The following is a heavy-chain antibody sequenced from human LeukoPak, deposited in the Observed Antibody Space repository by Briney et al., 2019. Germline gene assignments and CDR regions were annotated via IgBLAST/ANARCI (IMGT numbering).Heavy chain of an antibody. J-gene: IGHJ1*01. CDR1: GGSISSYY. Sequence: SETLSLTCTVSGGSISSYYWSWIRQPPGKGLEWIGYIYYSGSTNYNPSLKSRVTISVDTSKNQFSLKLSSVTAADTAVYYCARLGYDCVWGSYRPAEYLQHWGQGTLVTVSS. V-gene: IGHV4-59*01. D-gene: IGHD3-16*02. CDR2: IYYSGST. CDR3: ARLGYDCVWGSYRPAEYLQH.